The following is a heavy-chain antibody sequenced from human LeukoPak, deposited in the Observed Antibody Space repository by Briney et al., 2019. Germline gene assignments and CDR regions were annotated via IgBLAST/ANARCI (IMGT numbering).Heavy chain of an antibody. CDR3: ARAAVPKLRFLEWINWFDP. CDR2: IIPIFGTA. V-gene: IGHV1-69*13. CDR1: GGTFSSYA. Sequence: SVKVSCKASGGTFSSYAISWVRQAPGQGLEWMGGIIPIFGTANYARKFQGRVTITADESTSTAYMELSSLRSEDTAVYYCARAAVPKLRFLEWINWFDPWGQGTLVTVSS. D-gene: IGHD3-3*01. J-gene: IGHJ5*02.